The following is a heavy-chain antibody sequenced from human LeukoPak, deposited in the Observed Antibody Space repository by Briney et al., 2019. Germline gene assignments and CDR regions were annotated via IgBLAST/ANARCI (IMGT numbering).Heavy chain of an antibody. Sequence: GRSLRLSCAASGFTFDDYAMHWVRQAPGKGLEWVSGISWNSGSIGYADSVKGRFTISRDNAKNSLYLQMNSLRAEDTALYYCAKDLSGDYGMDVWGQGTTVTVSS. CDR3: AKDLSGDYGMDV. CDR1: GFTFDDYA. D-gene: IGHD4-17*01. J-gene: IGHJ6*02. V-gene: IGHV3-9*01. CDR2: ISWNSGSI.